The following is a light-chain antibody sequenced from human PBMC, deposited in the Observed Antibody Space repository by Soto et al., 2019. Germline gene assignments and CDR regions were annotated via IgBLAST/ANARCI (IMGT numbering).Light chain of an antibody. V-gene: IGLV1-44*01. J-gene: IGLJ1*01. Sequence: QSVLTQPPSASGTPGQRVTISCSGSSSNIGSNTVNWYQQLPGTAPKLLIFRSYQRPSGVPDRFSGSKSGTSASLAISGLQSEDEADYYCAAWDDSLSGPVFGTGTKVTVL. CDR3: AAWDDSLSGPV. CDR2: RSY. CDR1: SSNIGSNT.